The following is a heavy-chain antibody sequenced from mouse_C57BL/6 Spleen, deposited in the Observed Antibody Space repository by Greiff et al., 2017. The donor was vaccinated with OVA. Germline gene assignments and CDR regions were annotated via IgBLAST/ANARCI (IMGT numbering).Heavy chain of an antibody. CDR2: IYLGNGDP. J-gene: IGHJ2*01. CDR1: GYTFTSYN. D-gene: IGHD6-1*01. V-gene: IGHV1-12*01. CDR3: AREENGLAVYFDY. Sequence: LQQSGAELVRPGASVKMSCKASGYTFTSYNMHWVKQTPRQGLEWIGAIYLGNGDPSYNQKFKGKATLPVAKSTSTAYMQLSSRTSEDSAVYCGAREENGLAVYFDYWGQGTTLTVSS.